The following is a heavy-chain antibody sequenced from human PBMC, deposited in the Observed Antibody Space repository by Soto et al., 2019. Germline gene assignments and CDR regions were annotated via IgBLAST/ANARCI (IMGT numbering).Heavy chain of an antibody. Sequence: SETLSLTCTVSGGSISSSSYYWGWIRQPPGKGLEWIGSIYYSGSTYYNPSLKSRVTISVDTSKNQFSLKLSSVTAADTAVYYCATWRVAARSSQEARLDPWGQGTLVTGSS. CDR1: GGSISSSSYY. CDR3: ATWRVAARSSQEARLDP. J-gene: IGHJ5*02. D-gene: IGHD6-6*01. V-gene: IGHV4-39*01. CDR2: IYYSGST.